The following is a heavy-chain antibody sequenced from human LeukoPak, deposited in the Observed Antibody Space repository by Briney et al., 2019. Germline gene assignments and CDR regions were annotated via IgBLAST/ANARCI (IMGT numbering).Heavy chain of an antibody. V-gene: IGHV1-18*01. CDR3: ARGVGGSYFGWFDP. D-gene: IGHD1-26*01. J-gene: IGHJ5*02. CDR1: GYTFTVNG. CDR2: ISANNSNT. Sequence: ASVKVSFKASGYTFTVNGISWVRQAPGQGLEWMGWISANNSNTNYAQKFQGRVTMTTDTSTTTAYMELRSLRSDDTAVYYCARGVGGSYFGWFDPWGQGTLVTVSS.